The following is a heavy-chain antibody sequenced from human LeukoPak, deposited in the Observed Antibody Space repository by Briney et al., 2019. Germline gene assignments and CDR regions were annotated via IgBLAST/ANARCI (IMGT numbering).Heavy chain of an antibody. V-gene: IGHV3-21*01. CDR1: GFTFSSYS. Sequence: GGSLRLSCAASGFTFSSYSMNWVRQAPGKGLEWVSSISSSSSYIYYADSVKGRFTIPRDNAKNSLYLQMNSLRAEDTAVYYCARDTVAAAGTIDYWGQGTLVTVS. CDR2: ISSSSSYI. CDR3: ARDTVAAAGTIDY. D-gene: IGHD6-13*01. J-gene: IGHJ4*02.